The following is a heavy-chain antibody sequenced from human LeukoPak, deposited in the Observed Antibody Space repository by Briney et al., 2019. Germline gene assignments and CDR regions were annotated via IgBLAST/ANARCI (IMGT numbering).Heavy chain of an antibody. J-gene: IGHJ4*02. CDR1: GGSISSGGYY. CDR2: IYYSGST. D-gene: IGHD3-22*01. V-gene: IGHV4-31*03. Sequence: SETLSLTCTVSGGSISSGGYYWSWIRQHPGKGLEWIGYIYYSGSTYYNPSLKSRVTISVDTSKNQFSLKLSSVTAADTAVYYCASVVASDSSGYYCEYWGQGTLVTVSS. CDR3: ASVVASDSSGYYCEY.